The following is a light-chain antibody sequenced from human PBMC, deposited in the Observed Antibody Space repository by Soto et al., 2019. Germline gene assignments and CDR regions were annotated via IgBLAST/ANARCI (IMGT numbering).Light chain of an antibody. CDR3: TSPTPGSLYV. CDR2: MVS. CDR1: SSDVGNYNY. Sequence: QSGLTQPASVSGSPGQSITISCTGTSSDVGNYNYVSWYQQYPGRVPKLLIYMVSNRPSGGSNRFSGSKSGNTASLTLSGLQAEDEADYFCTSPTPGSLYVFGAGTKVTVL. J-gene: IGLJ1*01. V-gene: IGLV2-14*01.